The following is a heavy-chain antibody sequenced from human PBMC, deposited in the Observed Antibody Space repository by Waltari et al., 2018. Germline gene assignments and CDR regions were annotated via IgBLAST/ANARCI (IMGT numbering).Heavy chain of an antibody. CDR1: GASVSSNSAA. V-gene: IGHV6-1*01. Sequence: QVQLQQSGPGLVKPSQTLSLPCAISGASVSSNSAAWNWIRQSPSRGLEWLGRTYYRSKWYNDYAVSVKSRITINPDTSKNQFSLQLNSVTPEDTAVYYCARDSGPPAAMVKAKGNWFDPWGQGTLVTVSS. D-gene: IGHD5-18*01. J-gene: IGHJ5*02. CDR3: ARDSGPPAAMVKAKGNWFDP. CDR2: TYYRSKWYN.